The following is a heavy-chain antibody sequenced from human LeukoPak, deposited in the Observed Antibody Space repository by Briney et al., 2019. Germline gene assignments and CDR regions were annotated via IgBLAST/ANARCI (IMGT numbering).Heavy chain of an antibody. V-gene: IGHV3-49*03. CDR2: IRSKAYGGTT. D-gene: IGHD6-19*01. Sequence: GGSLRLSCTASGFTFGDYAMSWFRQAPGKGLEWVGFIRSKAYGGTTEYAASVKGRFTISRDDSKSIAYLRMNSLKTEDTAVYYCTRVEGVAVAGEPNRAFDIWGQGTMVTVSS. CDR1: GFTFGDYA. CDR3: TRVEGVAVAGEPNRAFDI. J-gene: IGHJ3*02.